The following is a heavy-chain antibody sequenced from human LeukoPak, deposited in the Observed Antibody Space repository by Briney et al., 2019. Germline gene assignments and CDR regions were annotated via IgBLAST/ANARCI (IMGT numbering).Heavy chain of an antibody. V-gene: IGHV4-59*11. CDR2: IYYSGST. CDR1: GGSIRGHY. CDR3: ARDGVYDWYFVL. J-gene: IGHJ2*01. Sequence: SETLSLTCTVSGGSIRGHYWSWIRQPPGKGLEWIGYIYYSGSTNYNPSLKSRTTISLDTTQSQFSLKLDSVPAEDPALYYCARDGVYDWYFVLWGRGTLVTVSS. D-gene: IGHD5/OR15-5a*01.